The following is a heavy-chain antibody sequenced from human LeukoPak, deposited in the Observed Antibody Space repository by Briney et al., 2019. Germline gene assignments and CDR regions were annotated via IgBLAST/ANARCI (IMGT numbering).Heavy chain of an antibody. CDR2: ISGSGGST. Sequence: GGSLRLSCAASGFTFSDYYMSWIRQAPGKGLEWVSAISGSGGSTYYADSVKGRFTISRDNSKNTLYLQMNSLRAEDTAVYYCAKDDRLKAHNYWGQGTLVTVSS. CDR1: GFTFSDYY. D-gene: IGHD3-16*01. V-gene: IGHV3-23*01. CDR3: AKDDRLKAHNY. J-gene: IGHJ4*02.